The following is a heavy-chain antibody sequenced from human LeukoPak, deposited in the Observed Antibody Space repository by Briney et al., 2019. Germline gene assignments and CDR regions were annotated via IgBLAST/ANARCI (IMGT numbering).Heavy chain of an antibody. J-gene: IGHJ6*03. CDR1: GFTVSGNY. Sequence: GGSLRLSCAASGFTVSGNYISWVRQAPGKGLDWASFVFSGDSTHYSDSVKGRFNIYRNNSKNMVYLQINSLRSEDTAVYYCARDGGSGTYSSNNYKYYVDVWGQGTTVTVSS. CDR3: ARDGGSGTYSSNNYKYYVDV. D-gene: IGHD3-10*01. V-gene: IGHV3-66*01. CDR2: VFSGDST.